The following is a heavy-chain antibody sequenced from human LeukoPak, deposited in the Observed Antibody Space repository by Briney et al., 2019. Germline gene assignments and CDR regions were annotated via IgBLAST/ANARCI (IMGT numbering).Heavy chain of an antibody. CDR1: GDSVSSNSAA. D-gene: IGHD3-22*01. V-gene: IGHV6-1*01. J-gene: IGHJ4*02. CDR2: TYYRPKWYN. CDR3: ARSPADSSGYRYYFDY. Sequence: SQTLSLTWAISGDSVSSNSAAWNWIRQSPSRGLEWLGRTYYRPKWYNDYAVSVKSRITINPDTSKNQFSLQLNSVTPEDTAVYYCARSPADSSGYRYYFDYWGQGTLVTVSS.